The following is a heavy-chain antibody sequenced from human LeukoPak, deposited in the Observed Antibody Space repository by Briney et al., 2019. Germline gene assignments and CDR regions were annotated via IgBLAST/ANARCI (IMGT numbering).Heavy chain of an antibody. D-gene: IGHD4-17*01. CDR1: GGSISSGDYY. Sequence: SETLSLTCTVSGGSISSGDYYWSWIRQPPGKGLEWIGYIYYSGSTYYNPSLKSRVTISVDTSKNQFSLKLSSVTAADTAVYYCARDPIAVTTLDYWGQGTLVTVSS. V-gene: IGHV4-30-4*01. J-gene: IGHJ4*02. CDR3: ARDPIAVTTLDY. CDR2: IYYSGST.